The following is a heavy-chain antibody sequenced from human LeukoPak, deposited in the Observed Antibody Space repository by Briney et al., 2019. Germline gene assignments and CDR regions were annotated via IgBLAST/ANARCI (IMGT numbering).Heavy chain of an antibody. V-gene: IGHV4-38-2*01. Sequence: PSETLSLTCAVSGYSISSGYYWGWIRQPPGKGLEWIVSIYHSGSTYYNPSLKSRVTISVDTSKNQFSPKLSSVTAADTAVYYCARHRPTYYDFWSGPMGDAFDIWGQGTMVTVSS. CDR3: ARHRPTYYDFWSGPMGDAFDI. J-gene: IGHJ3*02. D-gene: IGHD3-3*01. CDR2: IYHSGST. CDR1: GYSISSGYY.